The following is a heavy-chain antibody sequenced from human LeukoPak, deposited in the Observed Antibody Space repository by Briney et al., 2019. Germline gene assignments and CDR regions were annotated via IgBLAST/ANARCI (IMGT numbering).Heavy chain of an antibody. D-gene: IGHD4-17*01. CDR3: ARDLGSDYGDYGWFDP. J-gene: IGHJ5*02. CDR2: IIPIFGTA. CDR1: GYTFTSYY. V-gene: IGHV1-69*13. Sequence: SVKVSCKASGYTFTSYYMHWVRQAPGQGLEWMGGIIPIFGTANYAQKFQGRVTITADESTSTAYMELSSLRSEDTAVYYCARDLGSDYGDYGWFDPWCQGTLVTVSS.